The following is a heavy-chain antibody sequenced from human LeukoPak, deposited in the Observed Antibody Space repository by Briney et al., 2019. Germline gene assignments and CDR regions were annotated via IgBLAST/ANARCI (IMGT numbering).Heavy chain of an antibody. D-gene: IGHD3-22*01. CDR3: ARAGDYYDSSGYYVDAFDI. CDR1: GYTFTGYF. Sequence: ASVKVSCKASGYTFTGYFMHWVRQAPGQGLEWMGWINPNSGGTNYAQKFQGRVTMTRDTSISTAYMELSRLRSDDTAVYYCARAGDYYDSSGYYVDAFDIWGQGTMVTVSS. J-gene: IGHJ3*02. CDR2: INPNSGGT. V-gene: IGHV1-2*02.